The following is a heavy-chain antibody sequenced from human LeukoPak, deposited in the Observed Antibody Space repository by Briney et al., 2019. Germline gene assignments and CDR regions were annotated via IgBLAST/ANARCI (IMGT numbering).Heavy chain of an antibody. V-gene: IGHV3-23*01. CDR3: AKEPYSSGWYSFDY. Sequence: GGSLRLSCAASGFTFSSYAMSWVRQAPGKGLEWVSTISGSGGSTYYADSVKGRFTISRGNSKNTVYLQMNSLRAEDTAVYYCAKEPYSSGWYSFDYWGQGTLVTVSS. D-gene: IGHD6-19*01. CDR2: ISGSGGST. J-gene: IGHJ4*02. CDR1: GFTFSSYA.